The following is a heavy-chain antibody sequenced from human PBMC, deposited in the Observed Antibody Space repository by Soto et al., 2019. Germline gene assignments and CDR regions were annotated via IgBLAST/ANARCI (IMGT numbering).Heavy chain of an antibody. J-gene: IGHJ4*02. V-gene: IGHV1-18*04. CDR1: GYTFTSYG. Sequence: QVQLVQSGAEVKKPGASVKVSCKASGYTFTSYGISWVRQAPGQGLEWMGWSSAYNGNTNYAQKLQGRVTMTTDTSTSTASMELSSLRSDDTAVYYCARGGRRAGYSYGNFDYWGQGTLVTVSS. CDR3: ARGGRRAGYSYGNFDY. CDR2: SSAYNGNT. D-gene: IGHD5-18*01.